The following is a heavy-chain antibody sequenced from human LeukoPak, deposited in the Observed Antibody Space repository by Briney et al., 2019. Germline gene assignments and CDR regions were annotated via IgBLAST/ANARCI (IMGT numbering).Heavy chain of an antibody. J-gene: IGHJ4*02. CDR2: ISSRSSSI. D-gene: IGHD4-17*01. CDR3: AREPTVTTSGY. CDR1: GFSFSSYG. V-gene: IGHV3-21*01. Sequence: PGGSLRLSCAASGFSFSSYGMTWVRQAPGKGLEWVSSISSRSSSIYYADSVKGRFTISRDDAKNSLYLQMDSLRAEDTAIYLCAREPTVTTSGYWGQGTLVTVSS.